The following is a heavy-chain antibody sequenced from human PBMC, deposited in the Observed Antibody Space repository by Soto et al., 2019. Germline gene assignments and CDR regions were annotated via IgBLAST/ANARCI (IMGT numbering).Heavy chain of an antibody. D-gene: IGHD3-10*01. V-gene: IGHV1-3*01. CDR1: GYTFTSYA. CDR2: INAGNGNT. J-gene: IGHJ4*02. Sequence: QVQLVQSGAEVKKPGASVKVSCKASGYTFTSYAMHWVRQAPGQRLEWMGWINAGNGNTKYSQKFQGRVTITRDTSASTAYMELSSLRSEDTAVYYCARGASLWFGVHFDYWGQGTLVTVSS. CDR3: ARGASLWFGVHFDY.